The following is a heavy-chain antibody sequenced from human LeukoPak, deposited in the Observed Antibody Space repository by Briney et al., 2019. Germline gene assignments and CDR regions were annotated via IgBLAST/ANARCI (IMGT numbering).Heavy chain of an antibody. CDR3: ARGYYFDY. V-gene: IGHV3-21*01. Sequence: GGSLRLSCAASGFTFISYSINWVRQAPGKGLEWVSSISTNSHYIYYADPVKGRFTISRDNAKNSLYLQMHSLRAEDTAVYYCARGYYFDYWGQGTLVTVSS. J-gene: IGHJ4*02. CDR1: GFTFISYS. CDR2: ISTNSHYI.